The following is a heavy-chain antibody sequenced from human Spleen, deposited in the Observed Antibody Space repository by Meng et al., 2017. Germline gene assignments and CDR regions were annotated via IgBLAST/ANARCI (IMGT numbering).Heavy chain of an antibody. V-gene: IGHV4-31*02. Sequence: QIPLQQSGPSLVTPSHTLSLTCNVSGGSMINSDFYWSWIRQHPERGLEWIGYIYHSGTTSYHPSLKSRITISLDTSQNKFSLEVASVTAADTAVYYCARQLRYFDWFDLWGQGTLVTVSS. CDR3: ARQLRYFDWFDL. CDR1: GGSMINSDFY. J-gene: IGHJ5*02. CDR2: IYHSGTT. D-gene: IGHD3-9*01.